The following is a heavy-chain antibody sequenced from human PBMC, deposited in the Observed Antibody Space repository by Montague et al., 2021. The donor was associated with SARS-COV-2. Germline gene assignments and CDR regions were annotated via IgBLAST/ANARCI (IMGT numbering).Heavy chain of an antibody. Sequence: SDTLSLTCTVSGASVRTYYWSWIRQSAGKKLEWMGRLYTSGSTYXNPSFKSRVTMSLDTSKNLFSLNLSSMTAADTAVYYCARDGADYSFAYYHEMDVWGQGIAVTVSS. CDR2: LYTSGST. J-gene: IGHJ6*02. D-gene: IGHD5-12*01. V-gene: IGHV4-4*07. CDR1: GASVRTYY. CDR3: ARDGADYSFAYYHEMDV.